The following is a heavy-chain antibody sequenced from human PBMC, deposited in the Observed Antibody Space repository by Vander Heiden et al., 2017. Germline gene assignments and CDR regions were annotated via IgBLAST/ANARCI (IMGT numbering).Heavy chain of an antibody. Sequence: EVQLVESGGDLVQPGGSLRLSCAPSGFTFGDYWMSWVRQAQGKGLEWVANINQDGSITYYLDSMKGRFIISRDNSKSSLYLQLNSLRAEDTASYYCARIGYSSSSLDYWGQGTLVTVSS. CDR1: GFTFGDYW. V-gene: IGHV3-7*01. J-gene: IGHJ4*02. CDR3: ARIGYSSSSLDY. CDR2: INQDGSIT. D-gene: IGHD6-6*01.